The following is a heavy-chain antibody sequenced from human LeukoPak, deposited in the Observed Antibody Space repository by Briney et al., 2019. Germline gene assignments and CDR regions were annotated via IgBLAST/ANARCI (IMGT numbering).Heavy chain of an antibody. V-gene: IGHV4-59*08. CDR3: ARHQTGYSYGRYYYYYYGMDV. CDR1: GGSISSYY. J-gene: IGHJ6*02. D-gene: IGHD5-18*01. Sequence: SETLSLTCTVSGGSISSYYWSWIRQPPGKGLEWIGYIYYSGSTNYNPSLKSRVTISVDTSKNQFSLKLSSVTAADTAVYYCARHQTGYSYGRYYYYYYGMDVWGQGATVTVSS. CDR2: IYYSGST.